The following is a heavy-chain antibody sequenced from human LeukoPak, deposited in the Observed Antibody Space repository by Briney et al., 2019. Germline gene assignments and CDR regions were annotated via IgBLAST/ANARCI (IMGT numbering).Heavy chain of an antibody. Sequence: AGGSLRLSCAASGFTFSSYWMSWVRQAPGKGLEWVANIKQDGSEKYYVDSVKGRFTISRDNAKNSLYLQMNSLRAEDTAVYYCARASLHCSGGSCYSAGGMDVWGKGTTVTVSS. CDR2: IKQDGSEK. CDR3: ARASLHCSGGSCYSAGGMDV. V-gene: IGHV3-7*03. D-gene: IGHD2-15*01. J-gene: IGHJ6*04. CDR1: GFTFSSYW.